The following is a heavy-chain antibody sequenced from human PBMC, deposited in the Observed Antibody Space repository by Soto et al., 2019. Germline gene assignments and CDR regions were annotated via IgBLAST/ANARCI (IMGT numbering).Heavy chain of an antibody. Sequence: PGGSLRLSCAASGFTFSSYWMSWVRQAPGKGLEWVANITGDGGSTYYADSVKGRFTISRDDSKNTLYLQMNSLRADDTAVYFCTTAQWGIWYGGYFDYWGPGTLVTVSS. CDR3: TTAQWGIWYGGYFDY. V-gene: IGHV3-7*03. D-gene: IGHD6-13*01. CDR2: ITGDGGST. J-gene: IGHJ4*02. CDR1: GFTFSSYW.